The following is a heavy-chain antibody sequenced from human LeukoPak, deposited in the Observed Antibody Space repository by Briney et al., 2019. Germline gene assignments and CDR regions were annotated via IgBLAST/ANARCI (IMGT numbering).Heavy chain of an antibody. D-gene: IGHD2-21*01. CDR3: ARLGVVAGHTIDY. J-gene: IGHJ4*02. CDR1: GFTFSIYD. Sequence: GGSLRLSCAASGFTFSIYDMDWVRQAPGKGLEWVSHISGSGYTIYYADSVKGRFTISRDNAKNSLYLQLDSLRAVDTAIYYCARLGVVAGHTIDYWGQGTLVTVSS. V-gene: IGHV3-48*03. CDR2: ISGSGYTI.